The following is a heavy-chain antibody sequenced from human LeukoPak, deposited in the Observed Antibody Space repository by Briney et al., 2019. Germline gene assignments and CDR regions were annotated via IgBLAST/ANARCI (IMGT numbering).Heavy chain of an antibody. V-gene: IGHV3-30*03. Sequence: PGGSLRLSCAASGFTFSSYGMHWVRQAPGKGLEWVAVISYDGSNKYYADSVKGRFTISRDNSKNTLYLQMNSLRAEDTAVYYCARDLGDTYGSVGDFDYWGQGTLVTVSS. D-gene: IGHD3-10*01. CDR3: ARDLGDTYGSVGDFDY. CDR1: GFTFSSYG. CDR2: ISYDGSNK. J-gene: IGHJ4*02.